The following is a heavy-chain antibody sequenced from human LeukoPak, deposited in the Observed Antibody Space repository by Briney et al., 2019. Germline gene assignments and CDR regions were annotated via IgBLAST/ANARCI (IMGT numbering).Heavy chain of an antibody. Sequence: GGSLRLSCRASGSTFSNYAMNWVRQTPGKGLEWASSLTGNSNNPNYADSVKGRFTISRDNSKNTLYLQMNSLRAEDTALYSCAKCAKTPEGGSGWCNWFDTWGQGTLVIVSS. CDR1: GSTFSNYA. V-gene: IGHV3-23*01. D-gene: IGHD3-3*01. CDR3: AKCAKTPEGGSGWCNWFDT. J-gene: IGHJ5*02. CDR2: LTGNSNNP.